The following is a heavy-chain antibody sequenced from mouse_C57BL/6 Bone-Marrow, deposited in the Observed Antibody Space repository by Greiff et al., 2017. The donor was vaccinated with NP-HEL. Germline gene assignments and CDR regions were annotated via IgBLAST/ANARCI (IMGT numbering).Heavy chain of an antibody. CDR3: ARRSNYGSSLYYYAMDY. Sequence: EVMLVESGGGLVQPGGSLKLSCAASGFTFSDYGMAWVRQAPRKGPEWVAFISNLAYSIYYADTVTGRFTISRENAKNTLYLEMSSLRSEDTAMYYCARRSNYGSSLYYYAMDYWGQGTSVTVSS. D-gene: IGHD1-1*01. CDR2: ISNLAYSI. CDR1: GFTFSDYG. J-gene: IGHJ4*01. V-gene: IGHV5-15*04.